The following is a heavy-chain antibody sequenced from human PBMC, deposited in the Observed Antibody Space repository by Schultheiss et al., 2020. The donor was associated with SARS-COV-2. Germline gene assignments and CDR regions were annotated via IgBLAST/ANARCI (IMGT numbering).Heavy chain of an antibody. V-gene: IGHV1-18*01. CDR3: ARDQGKRRSSGWYAYYYYYGMDV. CDR1: GYTFTSYG. J-gene: IGHJ6*02. CDR2: ISAGNGNT. Sequence: GESLKISCKASGYTFTSYGISWVRQAPGQGLEWMGWISAGNGNTKYSQKFQGRVTISRDTSARTAHMELSSLRSEDTAVYYCARDQGKRRSSGWYAYYYYYGMDVWGQGTTVTVSS. D-gene: IGHD6-19*01.